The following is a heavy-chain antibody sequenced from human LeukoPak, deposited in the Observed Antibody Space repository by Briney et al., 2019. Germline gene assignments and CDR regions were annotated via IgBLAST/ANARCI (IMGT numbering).Heavy chain of an antibody. CDR3: AKDGFDY. V-gene: IGHV3-30*18. CDR2: ISYDGSNK. J-gene: IGHJ4*02. Sequence: GGSLRLSCAASGFTFSNYGMHWVRQAPGKGLEWVAVISYDGSNKYYADSVKGRFTISRDNSKNTLYLQMNSLRAEDTAMYYCAKDGFDYWGQGTLVTVSS. CDR1: GFTFSNYG.